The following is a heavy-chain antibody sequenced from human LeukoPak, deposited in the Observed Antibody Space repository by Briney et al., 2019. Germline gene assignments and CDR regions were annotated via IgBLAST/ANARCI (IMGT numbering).Heavy chain of an antibody. Sequence: GGSLRLSCAASGFTFSSYSMNWVRQAPGKGLEWVSYISSSSTIYYADSVKGRFTISRDNAKNSLYLQMNSLRAEDTAVYYCARDTPRGAFDIWGQGTMVTVSS. CDR1: GFTFSSYS. CDR3: ARDTPRGAFDI. D-gene: IGHD2-15*01. V-gene: IGHV3-48*04. J-gene: IGHJ3*02. CDR2: ISSSSTI.